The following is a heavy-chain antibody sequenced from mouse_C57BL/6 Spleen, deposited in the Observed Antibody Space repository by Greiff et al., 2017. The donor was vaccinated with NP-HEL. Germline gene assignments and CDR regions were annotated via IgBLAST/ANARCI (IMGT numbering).Heavy chain of an antibody. CDR3: ARDGGLRLGLYYFDY. V-gene: IGHV3-6*01. D-gene: IGHD2-4*01. CDR2: ISYDGSN. CDR1: GYSITSGYY. J-gene: IGHJ2*01. Sequence: EVQRVESGPGLVKPSQSLSLTCSVTGYSITSGYYWNWIRQFPGDKLEWMGYISYDGSNNYNPSLKNRISITRDTSKNQFFLKLNSVTTEDTATYYCARDGGLRLGLYYFDYWGQGTTLTVSS.